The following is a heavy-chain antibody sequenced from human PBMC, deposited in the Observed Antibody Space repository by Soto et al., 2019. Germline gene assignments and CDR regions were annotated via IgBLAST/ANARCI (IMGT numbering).Heavy chain of an antibody. J-gene: IGHJ4*02. V-gene: IGHV1-18*01. D-gene: IGHD3-22*01. CDR1: GYTFTSYG. Sequence: ASVKVSCKASGYTFTSYGISWVRQAPGQGQEWMGWISAYNGNTNYAQKLQGRVTMTTDTSTSTAYMELRSLRSDDTAVYYCARVLGAITMIVVVTPALDYWGQGTLVTVSS. CDR2: ISAYNGNT. CDR3: ARVLGAITMIVVVTPALDY.